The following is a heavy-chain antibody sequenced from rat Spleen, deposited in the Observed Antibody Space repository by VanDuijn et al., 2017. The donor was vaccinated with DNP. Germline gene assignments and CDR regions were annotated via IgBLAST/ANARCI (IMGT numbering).Heavy chain of an antibody. CDR1: RFTFSNYD. V-gene: IGHV5S13*01. CDR3: VSPAYYAGSYPFF. CDR2: ISAGGGDT. D-gene: IGHD1-12*02. Sequence: EVQLVESGGGLVQPGRSLKLSCTASRFTFSNYDMAWVRQAPKKGLEWVASISAGGGDTYYRDSVKGRFTISRDNTENTVYLQMNSLRSEDMATYYCVSPAYYAGSYPFFWGPGTRVTVSS. J-gene: IGHJ1*01.